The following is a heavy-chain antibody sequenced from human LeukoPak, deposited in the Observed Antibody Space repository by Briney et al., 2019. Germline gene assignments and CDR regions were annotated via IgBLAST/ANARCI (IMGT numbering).Heavy chain of an antibody. CDR3: ARHATYYYDSSGYYLDY. CDR1: GYSFTSYW. Sequence: GESLKISCKGSGYSFTSYWIGWVRQMPGKGLEWMGIIYPGDPDTRYSPSFQGQVTISADKSISTAYLQWSSLKASDTAMYYCARHATYYYDSSGYYLDYWGQGTLVTVSS. J-gene: IGHJ4*02. CDR2: IYPGDPDT. D-gene: IGHD3-22*01. V-gene: IGHV5-51*01.